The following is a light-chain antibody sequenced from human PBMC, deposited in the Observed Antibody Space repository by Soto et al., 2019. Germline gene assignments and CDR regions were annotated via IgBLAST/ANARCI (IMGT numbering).Light chain of an antibody. Sequence: QSVLTQPPSASGSPGQSVTISCTGTSSDVGGYNYVSWYQQHPGKAPKLMIYEVSKRPSGVPDRFSGSKSGNTASLTVSGLQADDEANYYCSSYTSSSSYYVFGTGTQLTVL. J-gene: IGLJ1*01. CDR2: EVS. CDR1: SSDVGGYNY. CDR3: SSYTSSSSYYV. V-gene: IGLV2-8*01.